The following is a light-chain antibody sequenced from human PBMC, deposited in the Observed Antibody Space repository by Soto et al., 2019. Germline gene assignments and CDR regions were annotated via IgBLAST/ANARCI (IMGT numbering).Light chain of an antibody. V-gene: IGKV1-5*03. J-gene: IGKJ1*01. CDR2: QAS. CDR3: QQYNSYSRT. Sequence: DIQMTQSPSTLAASVGDRVTITCRASQSIRSWLAWYQQKPGKDPKLLISQASSIEIGVRSRFSGSGSWTELTLPTISLQPDDFATYYCQQYNSYSRTFGQGTKVEIK. CDR1: QSIRSW.